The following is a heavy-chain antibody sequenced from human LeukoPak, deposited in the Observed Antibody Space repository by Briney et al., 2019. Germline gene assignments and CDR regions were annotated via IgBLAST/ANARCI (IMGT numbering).Heavy chain of an antibody. CDR1: GGTFSSYA. J-gene: IGHJ4*02. D-gene: IGHD6-13*01. CDR2: IIPIFGTA. V-gene: IGHV1-69*05. Sequence: SVKVSCKASGGTFSSYAISWVRQAPGQGLEWMGGIIPIFGTANYALKFQGRVTITTDESTSTAYMELSSLRSEDTAVYYCARGSSSWYGESDYWGQGTLVTVSS. CDR3: ARGSSSWYGESDY.